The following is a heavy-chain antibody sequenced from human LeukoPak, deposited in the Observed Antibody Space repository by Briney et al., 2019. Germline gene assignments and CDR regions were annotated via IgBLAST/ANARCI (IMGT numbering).Heavy chain of an antibody. Sequence: SETLSLTCAVYGGSFSGYYWSWIRQPPGQGLEWIGEINHSESTNYNPFLKSRVPISVDTSKNQFSLKLSSVTAADTAVYYCARGILITMVRGDLLVDFFDPWGQGTLVTVSS. D-gene: IGHD3-10*01. CDR2: INHSEST. CDR1: GGSFSGYY. CDR3: ARGILITMVRGDLLVDFFDP. J-gene: IGHJ5*02. V-gene: IGHV4-34*01.